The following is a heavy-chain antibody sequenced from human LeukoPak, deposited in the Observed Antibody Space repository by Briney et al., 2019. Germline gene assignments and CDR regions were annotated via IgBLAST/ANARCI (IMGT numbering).Heavy chain of an antibody. CDR2: IKQDGSEK. D-gene: IGHD1-26*01. J-gene: IGHJ3*02. V-gene: IGHV3-7*01. CDR3: ARSSYSESYYGDAFDI. CDR1: GFTFSSRDW. Sequence: GGSLRLSCVASGFTFSSRDWMTWVRQAPGKGLEWVANIKQDGSEKNYVDSVKGRFTISRDNAKNSLYLQMNSLRAEDTAVYYCARSSYSESYYGDAFDIWGQGTMVTVSS.